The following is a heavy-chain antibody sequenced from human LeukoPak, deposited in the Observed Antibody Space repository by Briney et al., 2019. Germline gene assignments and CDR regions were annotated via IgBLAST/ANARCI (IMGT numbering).Heavy chain of an antibody. CDR3: ARASSARLGPLHS. J-gene: IGHJ4*02. V-gene: IGHV1-2*02. CDR1: GYTFIDYY. D-gene: IGHD3-9*01. Sequence: ASVKVSCKASGYTFIDYYIHWVRQAPGQGLEWMGWINPNSGDTNYAQKFQGRVTMTRDTSISTAYMELSRLKSDDTAVYSCARASSARLGPLHSWGQGTLVTVSS. CDR2: INPNSGDT.